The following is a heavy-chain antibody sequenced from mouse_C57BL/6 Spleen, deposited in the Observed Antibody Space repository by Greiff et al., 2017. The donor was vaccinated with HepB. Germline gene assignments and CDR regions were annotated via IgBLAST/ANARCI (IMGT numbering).Heavy chain of an antibody. CDR2: ISDGGSYT. D-gene: IGHD1-1*01. CDR1: GFTFSSYA. J-gene: IGHJ2*01. CDR3: ATTVVATSYFDY. Sequence: EVKLEESGGGLVKPGGSLKLSCAASGFTFSSYAMSWVRQTPEKRLEWVATISDGGSYTYYPDNVKGRFTISRDNAKNNLYLQMSHLKSEDTAMYYCATTVVATSYFDYWGQGTTLTVSS. V-gene: IGHV5-4*03.